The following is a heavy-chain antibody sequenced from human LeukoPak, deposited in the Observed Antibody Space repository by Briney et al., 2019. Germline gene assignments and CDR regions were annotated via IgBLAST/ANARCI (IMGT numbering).Heavy chain of an antibody. J-gene: IGHJ3*02. V-gene: IGHV3-23*01. D-gene: IGHD1-14*01. CDR2: IGGSGGST. Sequence: AGGSLRLSCAASGFTFSSYAMSWVRQAPGKGLEWVSAIGGSGGSTYYADSVKGRFTISRDNSKNTLYLQMNSLRAEDTAVYYCAKEGAGNRLTDAFDIWGQGTMVTVSS. CDR1: GFTFSSYA. CDR3: AKEGAGNRLTDAFDI.